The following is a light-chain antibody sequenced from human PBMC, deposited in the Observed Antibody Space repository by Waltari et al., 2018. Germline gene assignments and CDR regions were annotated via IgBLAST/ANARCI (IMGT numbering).Light chain of an antibody. CDR1: QSISNW. CDR3: QLYNSYSYT. J-gene: IGKJ2*01. V-gene: IGKV1-5*03. CDR2: KAS. Sequence: DIQMTQSPSTLSASVGHRATITCRASQSISNWLAWYQQRPGKAPKLLIYKASSLESGVPSRFSGSGSGTEFTLTITSLQPDDFATYYCQLYNSYSYTFGQGTKLEIK.